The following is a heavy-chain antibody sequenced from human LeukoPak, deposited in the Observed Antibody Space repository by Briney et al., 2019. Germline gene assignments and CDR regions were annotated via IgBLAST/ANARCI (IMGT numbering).Heavy chain of an antibody. CDR2: ISWNSGTI. CDR3: ARDRATKARIGGMDV. V-gene: IGHV3-9*01. Sequence: GRSLRLSCAASGFTFDDYAMHWVRQAPGRGLEWVSGISWNSGTIGYADSVKGRFTISRDNAQNSLYLQMNSLSAEDTGIYYCARDRATKARIGGMDVWGQGTTVIVSS. D-gene: IGHD5-24*01. J-gene: IGHJ6*02. CDR1: GFTFDDYA.